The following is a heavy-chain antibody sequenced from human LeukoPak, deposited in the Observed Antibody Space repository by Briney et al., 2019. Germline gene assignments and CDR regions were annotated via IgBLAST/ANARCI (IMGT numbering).Heavy chain of an antibody. CDR1: GGSISSGSYY. CDR2: IYTSGST. CDR3: ARVRLYSNYFYYYGMDV. J-gene: IGHJ6*02. D-gene: IGHD4-11*01. V-gene: IGHV4-61*02. Sequence: SQTLSLTCTVSGGSISSGSYYWSWIRQPAGKGLEWIRRIYTSGSTNYNPSLKSRVTISVDTSKNQFSLKLSSVTAADTAVYYCARVRLYSNYFYYYGMDVWGQGTTVTVSS.